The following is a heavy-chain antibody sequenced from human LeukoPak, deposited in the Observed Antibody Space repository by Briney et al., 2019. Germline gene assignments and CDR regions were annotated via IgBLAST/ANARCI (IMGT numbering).Heavy chain of an antibody. CDR2: IYSTGST. V-gene: IGHV4-4*07. CDR3: ARGVDAGYGHTFDY. CDR1: GGSISSYY. Sequence: SETLSLTCTVSGGSISSYYWSWIRQPAGKGLEWIGRIYSTGSTNLNPSLKSRVTMSVDTSKNQFSLKLSSVTAADTAVYYCARGVDAGYGHTFDYWGQGTLVTVSS. J-gene: IGHJ4*02. D-gene: IGHD4-17*01.